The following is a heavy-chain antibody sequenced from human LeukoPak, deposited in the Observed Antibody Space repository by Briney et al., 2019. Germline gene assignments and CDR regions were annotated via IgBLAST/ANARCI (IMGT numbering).Heavy chain of an antibody. V-gene: IGHV3-21*01. CDR2: IRTSSSHI. CDR3: ARDSDDFWSGYYPPLYYYYYMDV. J-gene: IGHJ6*03. CDR1: GFTFSSYS. Sequence: PGGSLTLSCAASGFTFSSYSMNWVRQAPGKGLEWVSSIRTSSSHIYYADSVKGRFTISRDNAKNSLYLQMNSLRAEDTAVYYCARDSDDFWSGYYPPLYYYYYMDVWGKGTTVTVSS. D-gene: IGHD3-3*01.